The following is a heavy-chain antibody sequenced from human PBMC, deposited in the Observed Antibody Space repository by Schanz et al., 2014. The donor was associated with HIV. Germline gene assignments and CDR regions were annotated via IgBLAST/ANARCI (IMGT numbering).Heavy chain of an antibody. CDR1: GGTFSIIA. CDR3: ATSTPYLYDPDAFDI. J-gene: IGHJ3*02. CDR2: LVPVSTTA. D-gene: IGHD3-16*01. V-gene: IGHV1-69*01. Sequence: QLVQSGAEVKRPGSSVTVSCKVTGGTFSIIAINWVRQAPGQGLHWMGGLVPVSTTAHLAKRFKGRVTITADQSTNTGYMELSRLDSEDTAVYYCATSTPYLYDPDAFDIWGQGTLVTVSS.